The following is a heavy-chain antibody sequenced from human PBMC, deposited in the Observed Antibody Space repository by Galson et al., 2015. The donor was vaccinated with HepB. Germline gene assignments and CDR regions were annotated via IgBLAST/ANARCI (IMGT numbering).Heavy chain of an antibody. CDR1: GYTFTSYA. V-gene: IGHV1-3*01. J-gene: IGHJ5*02. Sequence: SVKVSCKASGYTFTSYAMHWVRQAPGQRLEWMGWINAGNGNTKYSQKFQGRVTITRDTSASTAYMELSSLRSEDTAVYYCARGRRRITIFGAVPEADWFDPWGQGTLVTVSS. D-gene: IGHD3-3*01. CDR2: INAGNGNT. CDR3: ARGRRRITIFGAVPEADWFDP.